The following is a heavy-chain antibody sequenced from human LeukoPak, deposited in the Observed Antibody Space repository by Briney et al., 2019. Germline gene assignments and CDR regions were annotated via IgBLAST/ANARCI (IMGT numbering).Heavy chain of an antibody. Sequence: GSLRLSCAGSGFNFCSYSMGWVRQAPGEGLEWALAISGSGGSTYYADSVKRRFTISRDNSKNTLYLQMNSLRAEDTAVYYCVMHRPVAVDYWGQGTLVTVSS. CDR1: GFNFCSYS. V-gene: IGHV3-23*01. CDR2: ISGSGGST. J-gene: IGHJ4*02. CDR3: VMHRPVAVDY. D-gene: IGHD6-19*01.